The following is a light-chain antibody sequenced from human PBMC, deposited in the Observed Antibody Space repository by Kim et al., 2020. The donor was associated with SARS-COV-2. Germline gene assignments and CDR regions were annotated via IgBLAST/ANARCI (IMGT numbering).Light chain of an antibody. CDR1: QTINNK. Sequence: SPGERATLSGRASQTINNKLVWYQQKPGQAPRLLIYDATTRATGGPARFIGSGSETDFTLTISSLQSEDFAVYYCQQSNDWPPLTFGQGTKVDIK. CDR2: DAT. CDR3: QQSNDWPPLT. V-gene: IGKV3-15*01. J-gene: IGKJ1*01.